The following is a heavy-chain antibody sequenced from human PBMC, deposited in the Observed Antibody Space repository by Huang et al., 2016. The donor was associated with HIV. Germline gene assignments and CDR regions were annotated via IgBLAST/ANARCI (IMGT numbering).Heavy chain of an antibody. CDR2: FGSISSNI. CDR1: GFTFTKYA. V-gene: IGHV3-21*06. J-gene: IGHJ6*02. Sequence: EVQLVESGGGLVKPGGSLRLTCVASGFTFTKYALNWVRQAPGRGVVWVSAFGSISSNIYYADSVKGRFTISRDDAKNSLYLQMNSLRAEDTAVYYCARPQGDKVRGIIRSYYYYYGMDVWGRGTTVTVSS. D-gene: IGHD3-10*01. CDR3: ARPQGDKVRGIIRSYYYYYGMDV.